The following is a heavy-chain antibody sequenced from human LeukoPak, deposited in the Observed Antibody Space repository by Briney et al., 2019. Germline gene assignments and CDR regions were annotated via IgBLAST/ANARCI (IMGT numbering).Heavy chain of an antibody. J-gene: IGHJ3*01. CDR2: IYHSGST. CDR3: ARLDYYGSLDP. D-gene: IGHD3-10*01. V-gene: IGHV4-30-2*01. Sequence: SETLSLTCAVSGGSISSGGYSWSWIRQPPGKGLEWIGYIYHSGSTYYNPSLKSRVTISVDRSKNQFSLKLSSVTAADTAVYYCARLDYYGSLDPWGQGTMVTVSS. CDR1: GGSISSGGYS.